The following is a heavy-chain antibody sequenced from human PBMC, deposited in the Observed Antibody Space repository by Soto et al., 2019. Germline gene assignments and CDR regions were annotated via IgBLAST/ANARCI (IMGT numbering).Heavy chain of an antibody. CDR3: AKRTVGWYFDL. J-gene: IGHJ2*01. V-gene: IGHV3-23*01. D-gene: IGHD4-17*01. Sequence: EVQLLESGGGLVQPGGSLRLSCAASGFTFSSYAMNWVRQAPGKGLEWVSVISGSGGSTYYADAVKGRFTISRDNSKNRVYLQMNSLRAEDTAVYYCAKRTVGWYFDLWGRGTLVTVSS. CDR1: GFTFSSYA. CDR2: ISGSGGST.